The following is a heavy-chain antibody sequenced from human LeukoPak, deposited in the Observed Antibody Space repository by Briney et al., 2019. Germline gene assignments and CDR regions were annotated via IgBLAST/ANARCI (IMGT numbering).Heavy chain of an antibody. Sequence: SETLSLTCTASGGSISSYYWSWIRQPPGKGLEWIGYINVGGSTNYNPSLKSRVTISVDTSKNQFSLKLSSVTAADTAVYYCARAPSTDCSGGSCYSYYYYYMDVWGKGTTVTVSS. CDR3: ARAPSTDCSGGSCYSYYYYYMDV. CDR2: INVGGST. CDR1: GGSISSYY. J-gene: IGHJ6*03. V-gene: IGHV4-59*01. D-gene: IGHD2-15*01.